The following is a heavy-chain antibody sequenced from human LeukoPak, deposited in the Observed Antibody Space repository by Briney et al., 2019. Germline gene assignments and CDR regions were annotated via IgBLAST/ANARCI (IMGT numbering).Heavy chain of an antibody. V-gene: IGHV5-51*01. CDR3: ARQNTGGSGLY. J-gene: IGHJ4*02. CDR2: IHPGDSDT. CDR1: GYSFTTFW. D-gene: IGHD2-8*02. Sequence: KISCEASGYSFTTFWIGWVRQMPGKGLEWMGIIHPGDSDTTYSPSFQGQVTISADKSINTAYLHWSSLKTSDTAMYYCARQNTGGSGLYWGQGTLVTVSS.